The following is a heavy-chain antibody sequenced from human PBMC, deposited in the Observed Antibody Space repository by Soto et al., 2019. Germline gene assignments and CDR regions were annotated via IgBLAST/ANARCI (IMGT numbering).Heavy chain of an antibody. CDR1: GFIFSGYG. D-gene: IGHD2-15*01. J-gene: IGHJ6*02. CDR3: ARVDCSGSNCPPYSYYQMDV. V-gene: IGHV3-33*01. CDR2: IWYDGSIK. Sequence: XESLRLSCAASGFIFSGYGMHWVRQAPGKGPEWVGIIWYDGSIKYYADSVKGRFTISRDNSRNTLYLQMNSLRAEDTAVYYCARVDCSGSNCPPYSYYQMDVWGQGTTVTVSS.